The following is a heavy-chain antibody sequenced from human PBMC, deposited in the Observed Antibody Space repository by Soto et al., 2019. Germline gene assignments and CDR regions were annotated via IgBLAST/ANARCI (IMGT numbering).Heavy chain of an antibody. V-gene: IGHV1-46*01. CDR1: GYTFTNYY. J-gene: IGHJ5*02. CDR3: ARASPSRAYSYDT. Sequence: QVQLVQSGAEVKRPGASVKVSCKASGYTFTNYYIHWVRQAPGQGLEWMGIINPSGGSTNYAQNFQGRVTMTSDTSTSTVYMELSSLRSDDTAVYYCARASPSRAYSYDTWGQGTLVTVSS. CDR2: INPSGGST. D-gene: IGHD5-18*01.